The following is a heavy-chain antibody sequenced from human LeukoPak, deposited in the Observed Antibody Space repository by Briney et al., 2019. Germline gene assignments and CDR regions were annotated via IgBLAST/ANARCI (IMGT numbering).Heavy chain of an antibody. Sequence: GSLRLSCAASGFTFSSYWMSWVRQAPGKGLEWIGEINHSGSTNYNPSLKSRVTISVDTSKNQFSLKLSSVTAADTAMYYCASGSWPNYYYYYMDVWGKGTTVTVSS. D-gene: IGHD6-13*01. V-gene: IGHV4-34*01. J-gene: IGHJ6*03. CDR1: GFTFSSYW. CDR3: ASGSWPNYYYYYMDV. CDR2: INHSGST.